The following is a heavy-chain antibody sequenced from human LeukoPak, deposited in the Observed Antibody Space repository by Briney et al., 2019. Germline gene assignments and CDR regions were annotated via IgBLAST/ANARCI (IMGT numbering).Heavy chain of an antibody. D-gene: IGHD3-22*01. CDR2: IYYSGST. Sequence: SETLSLTCTVSGGSISSSSYYWGWIRQPPGKGLEWIGSIYYSGSTYYNPSLKSRVTMSVDTSKNQFSLKLSSVTAADTAVYYCARLRYSDSSVLTRKRSYYFDYWGQGTLVTASS. V-gene: IGHV4-39*07. CDR1: GGSISSSSYY. J-gene: IGHJ4*02. CDR3: ARLRYSDSSVLTRKRSYYFDY.